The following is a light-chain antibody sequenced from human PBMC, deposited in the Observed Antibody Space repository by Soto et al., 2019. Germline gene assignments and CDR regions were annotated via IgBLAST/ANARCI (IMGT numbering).Light chain of an antibody. V-gene: IGKV3-11*01. CDR1: QFVSTR. CDR3: QQRNIWPPVT. Sequence: ELVVPQSPATLSASPGERVTLTCRASQFVSTRLAWYQQRPGQAPRLLLYGAFNRATGIPARFSGSGSATDFTLPISSLEPEDFSVYYCQQRNIWPPVTFGQGTRLEIK. CDR2: GAF. J-gene: IGKJ5*01.